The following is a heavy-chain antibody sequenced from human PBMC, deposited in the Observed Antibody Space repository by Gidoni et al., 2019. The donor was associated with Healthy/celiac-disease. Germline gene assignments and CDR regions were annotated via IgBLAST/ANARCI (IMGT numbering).Heavy chain of an antibody. V-gene: IGHV3-23*01. Sequence: EVQLLESGGGLVQPGGSLRLSCAASGFPFSSYAMSWVRQAPGKGLEWVSAISGSGGSTYYADSVKGRFTISRDNSKNTLYLQMNSLRAEDTAVYYCAKDWFKDGDYRRYYFNYWGQGTLVTVSS. J-gene: IGHJ4*02. CDR1: GFPFSSYA. CDR3: AKDWFKDGDYRRYYFNY. CDR2: ISGSGGST. D-gene: IGHD4-17*01.